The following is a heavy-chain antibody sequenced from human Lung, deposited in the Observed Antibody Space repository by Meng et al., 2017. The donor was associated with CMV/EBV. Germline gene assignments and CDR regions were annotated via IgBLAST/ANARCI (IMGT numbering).Heavy chain of an antibody. J-gene: IGHJ4*02. CDR1: GFIFSSYS. V-gene: IGHV3-21*01. Sequence: SLKISCAASGFIFSSYSMNWVRQAPGKGLEWVSSISISSGYKNYADAVKGRFTISRDNDKNSLYLQMNSLRAEDTAVYYCARVPYGDYPYWGQGPLVTVSS. CDR2: ISISSGYK. CDR3: ARVPYGDYPY. D-gene: IGHD4-17*01.